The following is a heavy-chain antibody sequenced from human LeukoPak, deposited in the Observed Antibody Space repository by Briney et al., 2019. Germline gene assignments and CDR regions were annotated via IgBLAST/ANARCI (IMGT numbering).Heavy chain of an antibody. CDR2: IERYSRNI. J-gene: IGHJ4*02. V-gene: IGHV3-48*01. CDR3: VRQGLNGDLGF. D-gene: IGHD4-17*01. Sequence: GGSLRLSCAVSGFTFNTYSMHWVRQAPGKGLQWVSYIERYSRNILYADSVKGRFTVSRDNSKNTLFLQMNSLRREDTAVYYCVRQGLNGDLGFWGQGTLVTVSS. CDR1: GFTFNTYS.